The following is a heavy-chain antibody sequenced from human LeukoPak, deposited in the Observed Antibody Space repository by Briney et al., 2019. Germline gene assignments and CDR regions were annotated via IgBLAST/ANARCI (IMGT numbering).Heavy chain of an antibody. V-gene: IGHV1-18*01. J-gene: IGHJ5*02. CDR1: GYTFTSYG. Sequence: ASVKVSCKASGYTFTSYGISWVRLAPGQGLEWMGWISGYNGNTNYAQKLQGRVTMTTDTSTSTAYMELRSLRSDDTAVYYCARAGETIFGAPNWFDPWGQGTLVTVSS. CDR2: ISGYNGNT. CDR3: ARAGETIFGAPNWFDP. D-gene: IGHD3-3*01.